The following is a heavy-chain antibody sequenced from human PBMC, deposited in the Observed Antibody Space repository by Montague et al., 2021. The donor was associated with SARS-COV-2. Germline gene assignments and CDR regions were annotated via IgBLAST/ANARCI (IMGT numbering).Heavy chain of an antibody. CDR2: ISYDGSNK. D-gene: IGHD1-26*01. Sequence: SLRLSCAASGFTFSSYAMHWVRQAPGKGLEWVAVISYDGSNKYYADSVKGRFTISRDNSKNTLYLQMNSLRAEDTAVYYCARPSSGSYYHAFDIWGQGTMVTGSS. CDR3: ARPSSGSYYHAFDI. CDR1: GFTFSSYA. J-gene: IGHJ3*02. V-gene: IGHV3-30-3*01.